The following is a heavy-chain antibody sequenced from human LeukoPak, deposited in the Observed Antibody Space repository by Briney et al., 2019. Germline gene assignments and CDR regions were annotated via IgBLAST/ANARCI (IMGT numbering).Heavy chain of an antibody. J-gene: IGHJ1*01. V-gene: IGHV3-30*04. Sequence: GGSLRLSCAASGFTFSSYAMHWVRQAPGKGLEWVAVISYDGSNKYYADSVKGRFTISRDNSKNTLYLQMNSLRAEDTAVYYCAKGAYHYYDSSGYYRDEYFQHWGQGTLVTVSS. CDR1: GFTFSSYA. CDR3: AKGAYHYYDSSGYYRDEYFQH. CDR2: ISYDGSNK. D-gene: IGHD3-22*01.